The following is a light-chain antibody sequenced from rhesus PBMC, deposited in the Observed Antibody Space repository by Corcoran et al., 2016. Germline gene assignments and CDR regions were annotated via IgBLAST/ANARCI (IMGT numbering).Light chain of an antibody. CDR2: GVS. CDR1: SSDVGGYNY. CDR3: CSYTTSSTYI. Sequence: QAAPTQPPSVSGSPGQSVTISCTGTSSDVGGYNYVSWYQQHPGKAPKVMIYGVSKRPSGVSDRFSGAKSGNTASLTISGLQAEDEAYYYCCSYTTSSTYIFGAGTRLTVL. V-gene: IGLV2S7*01. J-gene: IGLJ1*01.